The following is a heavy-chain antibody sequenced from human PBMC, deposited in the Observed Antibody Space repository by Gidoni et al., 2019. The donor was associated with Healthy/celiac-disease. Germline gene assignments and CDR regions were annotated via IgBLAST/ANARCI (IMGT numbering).Heavy chain of an antibody. Sequence: GISWVRQAPGQGLEWMGWSSAYNGNTNYAQKLQGRVTMTTDTSTSTAYMELRRLRSDDTAVYYCARETGTYGAFDIWGQGTMVTVSS. CDR1: G. J-gene: IGHJ3*02. V-gene: IGHV1-18*01. D-gene: IGHD1-1*01. CDR3: ARETGTYGAFDI. CDR2: SSAYNGNT.